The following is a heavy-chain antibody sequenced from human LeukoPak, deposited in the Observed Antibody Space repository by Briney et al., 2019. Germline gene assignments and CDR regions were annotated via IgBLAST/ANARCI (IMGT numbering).Heavy chain of an antibody. J-gene: IGHJ6*03. CDR2: IFYGGST. Sequence: SETLSLTCAVSGGSISSGGYSWSWIRQPPGKGLEWIGYIFYGGSTYYNPSLKSRVTISVDTSKNQFSLKLSSVTAADTAVYYCARYSGSYYYYYYMDVWGKGTTVTVSS. CDR1: GGSISSGGYS. CDR3: ARYSGSYYYYYYMDV. V-gene: IGHV4-30-4*07. D-gene: IGHD1-26*01.